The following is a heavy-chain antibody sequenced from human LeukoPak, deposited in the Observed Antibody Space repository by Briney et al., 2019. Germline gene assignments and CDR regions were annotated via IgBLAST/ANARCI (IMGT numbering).Heavy chain of an antibody. Sequence: ASVKVSCKASGYTFTSYDINWVRQATGQGLEWMGWMNPNSGNTGYARKFQGRVTMTRNTSISTAYMELSSLRSEDTAVYYCARGTTTMVRGVIMSGWFDPWGQGTLVTVSS. CDR3: ARGTTTMVRGVIMSGWFDP. CDR1: GYTFTSYD. CDR2: MNPNSGNT. V-gene: IGHV1-8*01. D-gene: IGHD3-10*01. J-gene: IGHJ5*02.